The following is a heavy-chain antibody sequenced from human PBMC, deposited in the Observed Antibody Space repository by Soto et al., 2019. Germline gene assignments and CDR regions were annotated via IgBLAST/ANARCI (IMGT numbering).Heavy chain of an antibody. Sequence: GGSLRLSCAASGFTFSSYGMHWVRQAPGKGLEWVAVISYDGSNKYYADSVKGRFTISRDNSKNTLYLQMNSLRAEDTAVYYCAKEAPERDSSGWYDFDYWGQGTLVTVSS. V-gene: IGHV3-30*18. CDR3: AKEAPERDSSGWYDFDY. CDR1: GFTFSSYG. CDR2: ISYDGSNK. D-gene: IGHD6-19*01. J-gene: IGHJ4*02.